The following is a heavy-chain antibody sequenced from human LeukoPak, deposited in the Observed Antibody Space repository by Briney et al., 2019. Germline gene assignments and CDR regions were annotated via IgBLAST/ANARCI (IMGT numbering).Heavy chain of an antibody. Sequence: GGSLRLSCAASGFTFSSYAMHWVRQAPGKGLEWVAVISYDGSNKYYADSVKGRFTISRGNSKNTLYLQMNSLRAEDTAVYYCASPTYSSSFYYYYGMDVWGQGTTVTVSS. D-gene: IGHD6-13*01. CDR2: ISYDGSNK. J-gene: IGHJ6*02. CDR3: ASPTYSSSFYYYYGMDV. V-gene: IGHV3-30-3*01. CDR1: GFTFSSYA.